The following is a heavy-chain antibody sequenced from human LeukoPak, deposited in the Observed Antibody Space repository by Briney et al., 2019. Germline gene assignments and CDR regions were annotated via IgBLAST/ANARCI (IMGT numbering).Heavy chain of an antibody. CDR1: GYTFTGYY. CDR2: INPNSGGT. D-gene: IGHD6-6*01. J-gene: IGHJ6*04. CDR3: ASRLEYRSSLPDV. V-gene: IGHV1-2*06. Sequence: ASVKVSCKASGYTFTGYYMHWVRQAPGQGLEWMGRINPNSGGTNYAQKFQGRVTMTRDTSISTAYMELSRLRSDDTAVYYCASRLEYRSSLPDVWGKGTTVTVSS.